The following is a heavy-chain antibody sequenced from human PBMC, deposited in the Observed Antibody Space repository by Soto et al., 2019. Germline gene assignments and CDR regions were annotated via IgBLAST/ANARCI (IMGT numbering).Heavy chain of an antibody. Sequence: GGSLRLSCAASGFTFSSYAMSWVRQAPGKGLEWVSAISGSGGSTYYADSVKGRLTISRDNSTNTLYLQMNSLRAEDTAVYYCAKGSYISGWYYSPDRDWFDPWGQGTLVTVSS. V-gene: IGHV3-23*01. J-gene: IGHJ5*02. CDR1: GFTFSSYA. CDR2: ISGSGGST. D-gene: IGHD6-19*01. CDR3: AKGSYISGWYYSPDRDWFDP.